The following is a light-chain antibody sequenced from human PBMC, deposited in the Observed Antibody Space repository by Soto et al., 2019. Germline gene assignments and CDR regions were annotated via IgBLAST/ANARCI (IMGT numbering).Light chain of an antibody. CDR2: GNT. J-gene: IGLJ2*01. CDR1: SSNIGAGYD. Sequence: QSVLTQPPSVSGAPGQRVTISCTGSSSNIGAGYDVHWYQQLPGRAPKLLIYGNTNRPSGVPDRFSGSKSGTSASLAITGLQAEDEADYYCLSFDNSLSVVFGRGTKLTVL. V-gene: IGLV1-40*01. CDR3: LSFDNSLSVV.